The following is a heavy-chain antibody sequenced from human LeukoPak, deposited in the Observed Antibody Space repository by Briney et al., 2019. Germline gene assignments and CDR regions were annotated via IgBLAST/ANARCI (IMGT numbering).Heavy chain of an antibody. Sequence: PTGGSLRLSCAASGFTLSNYWMSWVRQAPGKGLEWVANIERDVGEKNYVGSVKGRFTISRDDAKNLLYLQMNSLRADDTAVYYCARESTEDRPGCWGQGTLVTVSS. CDR3: ARESTEDRPGC. CDR1: GFTLSNYW. D-gene: IGHD5/OR15-5a*01. CDR2: IERDVGEK. J-gene: IGHJ4*02. V-gene: IGHV3-7*01.